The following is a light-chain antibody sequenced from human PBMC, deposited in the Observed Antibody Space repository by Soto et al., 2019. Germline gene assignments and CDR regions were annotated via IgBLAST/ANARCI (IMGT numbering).Light chain of an antibody. CDR3: SSYAGSNNYYV. CDR2: EGN. V-gene: IGLV2-8*01. J-gene: IGLJ1*01. Sequence: QSALTQPPPPSGSPGQSVTISFTGTSSDGGGYYYVSWYQKHLGKTPKIKNYEGNKRPSGVPERFSGSKSGKTASQTVSGLQAEDEADYYCSSYAGSNNYYVFGTGTKVTVL. CDR1: SSDGGGYYY.